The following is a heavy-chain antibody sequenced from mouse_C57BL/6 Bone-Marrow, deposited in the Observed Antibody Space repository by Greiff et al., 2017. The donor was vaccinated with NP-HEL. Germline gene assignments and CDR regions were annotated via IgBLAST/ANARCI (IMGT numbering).Heavy chain of an antibody. CDR3: VRLYDPYYYAMDY. Sequence: EVQVVESGGGLVQPKGSLKLSCAASGFSFNTYAMNWVRQAPGKGLEWVARIRSKSNNYATYYADSVKDRFTISRDDSESMLYLQMNNLKTEDTAMYYCVRLYDPYYYAMDYWGQGTSVTVSS. CDR2: IRSKSNNYAT. CDR1: GFSFNTYA. V-gene: IGHV10-1*01. J-gene: IGHJ4*01. D-gene: IGHD2-12*01.